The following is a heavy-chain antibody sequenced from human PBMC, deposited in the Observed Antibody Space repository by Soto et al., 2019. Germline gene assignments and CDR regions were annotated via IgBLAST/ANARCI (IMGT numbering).Heavy chain of an antibody. Sequence: SETLSLTCTVSAGSLSSGGYYWSWIRQHPGKGLEWIGYIYYSGSTYYNPSLKSRVTISVDTSKNQFSLKLSSVTAADTAVYYCARMTTVFYYWGQGTLVTVSS. CDR3: ARMTTVFYY. J-gene: IGHJ4*02. CDR1: AGSLSSGGYY. D-gene: IGHD4-17*01. CDR2: IYYSGST. V-gene: IGHV4-31*03.